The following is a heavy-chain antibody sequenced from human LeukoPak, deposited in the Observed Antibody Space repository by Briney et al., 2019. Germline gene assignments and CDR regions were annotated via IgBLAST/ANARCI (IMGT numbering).Heavy chain of an antibody. J-gene: IGHJ4*02. CDR3: ARSSSWYYFDY. CDR1: GGSISSYY. D-gene: IGHD6-13*01. CDR2: IYYSGST. V-gene: IGHV4-59*01. Sequence: PSETLSLTCTVSGGSISSYYWSWIRQPPGKGLEWIGYIYYSGSTNYNPSLKSRVTISVDTSKNQFSLKLSSVTAAGTAVYYCARSSSWYYFDYWGQGTLVTVSS.